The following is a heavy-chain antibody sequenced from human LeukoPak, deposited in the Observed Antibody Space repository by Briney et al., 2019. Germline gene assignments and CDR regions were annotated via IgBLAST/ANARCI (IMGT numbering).Heavy chain of an antibody. CDR1: GGSISSGDYY. CDR2: IYYSGST. CDR3: ARVRDGEYDILTEVDY. Sequence: PSETLSLTCTVSGGSISSGDYYWSWIRQPPGKGLEWIGYIYYSGSTYYNPSLKSRVTISVDTSKNQFSLKLSSVTAAYTAVYYCARVRDGEYDILTEVDYWGQGTLVTVSS. V-gene: IGHV4-30-4*08. D-gene: IGHD3-9*01. J-gene: IGHJ4*02.